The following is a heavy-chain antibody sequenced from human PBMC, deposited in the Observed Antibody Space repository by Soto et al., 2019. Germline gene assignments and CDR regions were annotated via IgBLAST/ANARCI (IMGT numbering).Heavy chain of an antibody. D-gene: IGHD3-10*01. CDR1: GGSFSDYY. Sequence: SETLSLTCAVYGGSFSDYYWSWIRQPPGKGLEWIGEINHSGSTNYNPSLKSRVTISVDTSKNQFSLKLSSVTAADTAVYYCARGRLLWFGEEYFDYWGQGTLVTVSS. CDR3: ARGRLLWFGEEYFDY. V-gene: IGHV4-34*01. CDR2: INHSGST. J-gene: IGHJ4*02.